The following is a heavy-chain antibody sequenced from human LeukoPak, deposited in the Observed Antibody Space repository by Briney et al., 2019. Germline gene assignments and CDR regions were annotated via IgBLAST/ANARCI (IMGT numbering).Heavy chain of an antibody. Sequence: GGSLRLSCVASGFSFSTYGMHWVRQAPGKGLEWVALIWYDGSNKYYADSVKGRFTISRDNSKNTLYLQMNSLRAEDTAVYYCAKFTPYDSGSYYTHPFDCWGQGTLVTVSS. CDR3: AKFTPYDSGSYYTHPFDC. D-gene: IGHD3-10*01. J-gene: IGHJ4*02. CDR1: GFSFSTYG. V-gene: IGHV3-33*06. CDR2: IWYDGSNK.